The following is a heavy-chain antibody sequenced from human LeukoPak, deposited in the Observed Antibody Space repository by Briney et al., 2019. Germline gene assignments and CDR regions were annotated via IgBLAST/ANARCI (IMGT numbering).Heavy chain of an antibody. CDR1: GSTFNNYW. J-gene: IGHJ4*02. CDR2: IKTDGSTT. CDR3: AKINTDDYYGSGSYLVY. Sequence: GGSLRLSCVASGSTFNNYWMHWLRQAPGKGLVWVSHIKTDGSTTNYADSVKGRFTISRDNSKNTLYLQMNSLRAEDTAVYYCAKINTDDYYGSGSYLVYWGQGTLVTVSS. V-gene: IGHV3-74*01. D-gene: IGHD3-10*01.